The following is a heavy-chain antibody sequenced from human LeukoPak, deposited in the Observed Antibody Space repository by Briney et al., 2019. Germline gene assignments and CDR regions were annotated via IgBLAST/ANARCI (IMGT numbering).Heavy chain of an antibody. CDR2: ISYDGSNK. J-gene: IGHJ4*02. CDR3: ARVGGYDPAMAAY. D-gene: IGHD5-24*01. Sequence: GGSLRLSCAASGFTFSSYAMHWVRQAPGKGLEWVAVISYDGSNKYYADSVKGRFTTSRDNSKNTLYLQMNSLRAEDTAVYYCARVGGYDPAMAAYWGQGTLVTVSS. V-gene: IGHV3-30*14. CDR1: GFTFSSYA.